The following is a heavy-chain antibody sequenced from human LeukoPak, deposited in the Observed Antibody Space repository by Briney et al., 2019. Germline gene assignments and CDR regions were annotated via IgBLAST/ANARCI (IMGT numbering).Heavy chain of an antibody. CDR2: INHSGST. V-gene: IGHV4-34*01. J-gene: IGHJ4*02. CDR1: GGSFSGYY. CDR3: AREVGAAGNLDY. Sequence: SETLSLTCAVYGGSFSGYYWSWIRQPPGKGLEWIGEINHSGSTNYNPSLKSRVTISVDTSKNQFSLKLSSVTAADTAVYYCAREVGAAGNLDYWGQGTLVTVSS. D-gene: IGHD6-13*01.